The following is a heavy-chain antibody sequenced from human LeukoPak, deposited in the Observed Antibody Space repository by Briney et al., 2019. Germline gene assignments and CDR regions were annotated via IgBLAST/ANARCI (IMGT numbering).Heavy chain of an antibody. V-gene: IGHV4-34*01. CDR2: VNHSGST. D-gene: IGHD3-10*01. Sequence: KASETLSLTCAVYGGSSGYYWSWIRQPPGEGLEWIGEVNHSGSTKYKPSLKSRVTISVDTSKNQFSLKLSSVTAADTAVYYCARVWFNIEDYYMDVWGKGTTVTVSS. CDR1: GGSSGYY. CDR3: ARVWFNIEDYYMDV. J-gene: IGHJ6*03.